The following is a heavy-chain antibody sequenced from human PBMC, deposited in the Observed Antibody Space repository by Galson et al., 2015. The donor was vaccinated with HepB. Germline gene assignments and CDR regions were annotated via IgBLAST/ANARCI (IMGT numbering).Heavy chain of an antibody. CDR3: ARPGTVVVPAFNYGMDV. CDR1: GGTFSSYA. J-gene: IGHJ6*02. CDR2: IIPIFGTA. D-gene: IGHD2-2*01. Sequence: SVKVSCKASGGTFSSYAISWVRQAPGQGLEWMGGIIPIFGTANYAQKFQGRVTITADKSTSTAYMELSSLRSEDTAVYYCARPGTVVVPAFNYGMDVWGQGTTVTVSS. V-gene: IGHV1-69*06.